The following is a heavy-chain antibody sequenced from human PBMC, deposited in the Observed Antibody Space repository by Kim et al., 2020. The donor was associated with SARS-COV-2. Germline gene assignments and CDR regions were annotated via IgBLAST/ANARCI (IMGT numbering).Heavy chain of an antibody. V-gene: IGHV3-9*01. J-gene: IGHJ4*01. CDR1: GFTFDDYA. CDR3: AKDTHYGSAQYYFDY. Sequence: GGSLRLSCAASGFTFDDYAMHWVRQAPGKGLEWVSGISWNSGSIGYADSVKGRFTISRDNAKNSLYLQMNSLRAEETALYYCAKDTHYGSAQYYFDYWG. D-gene: IGHD3-10*01. CDR2: ISWNSGSI.